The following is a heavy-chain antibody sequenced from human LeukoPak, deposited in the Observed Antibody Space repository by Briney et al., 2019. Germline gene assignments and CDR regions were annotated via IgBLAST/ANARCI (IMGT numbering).Heavy chain of an antibody. CDR2: IYYSGST. J-gene: IGHJ4*02. V-gene: IGHV4-31*03. CDR1: GGSISSGGYY. Sequence: ASETLSLTCTVSGGSISSGGYYWSWIRQHPGTGLEWIGYIYYSGSTYYNPSLKSRVTISVDTSKNQFSLKLSSVTAADTAVYYCARGEVVDTAMVNWGQGTLVTVSS. D-gene: IGHD5-18*01. CDR3: ARGEVVDTAMVN.